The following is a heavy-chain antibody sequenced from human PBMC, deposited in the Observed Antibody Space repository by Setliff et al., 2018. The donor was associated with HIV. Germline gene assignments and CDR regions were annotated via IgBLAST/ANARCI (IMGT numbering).Heavy chain of an antibody. D-gene: IGHD3-10*01. CDR1: GGSFSGYY. V-gene: IGHV4-34*01. CDR3: ASLDGSESPYIYYYYMDV. J-gene: IGHJ6*03. Sequence: SETLSLTCAVYGGSFSGYYWSWIRQPPGKGLEWIGEINHSGSTNYNPSLKSRVTISVDTSKNQFSLILSPVTAADTAVYYCASLDGSESPYIYYYYMDVWGKGTAVTVSS. CDR2: INHSGST.